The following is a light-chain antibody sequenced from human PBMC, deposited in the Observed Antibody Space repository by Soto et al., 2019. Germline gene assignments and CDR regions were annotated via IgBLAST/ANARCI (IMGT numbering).Light chain of an antibody. Sequence: DIQMTQSPSSVSASVGDRVTITCXASQSISSWLAWYQQKPGKAPKLLIYTASNLQSGVPSRFSGSGSGTDFTLTISSLQPEDFATYYCQQTNSFPITFGQGTRLEIK. CDR2: TAS. CDR3: QQTNSFPIT. V-gene: IGKV1D-12*01. CDR1: QSISSW. J-gene: IGKJ5*01.